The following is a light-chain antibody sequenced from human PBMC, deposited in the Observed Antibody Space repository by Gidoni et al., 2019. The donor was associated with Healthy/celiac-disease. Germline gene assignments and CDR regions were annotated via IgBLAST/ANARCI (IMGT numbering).Light chain of an antibody. V-gene: IGLV2-18*01. CDR2: EVS. CDR1: SRDVGSYNR. J-gene: IGLJ1*01. Sequence: QSALTQPPSVSASPGQSVTISCTGTSRDVGSYNRVSWYQQPPGTAPELMIYEVSNRPSGVPDRFSGSKSGNTASLTISGLQAEDEADYYCSLYTSSSTGYVFGTGTKVTVL. CDR3: SLYTSSSTGYV.